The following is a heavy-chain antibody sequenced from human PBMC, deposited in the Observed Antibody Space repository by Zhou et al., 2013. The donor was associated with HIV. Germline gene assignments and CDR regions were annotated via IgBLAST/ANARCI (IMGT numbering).Heavy chain of an antibody. J-gene: IGHJ4*02. CDR2: FIPVVGIT. V-gene: IGHV1-69*04. Sequence: QDQLIQSASEMKKPGSSVRVSCKASAGTFDTYGVSWVRQAPGQGLEWMGRFIPVVGITNYAQTLQGRVTISADTSTTTAYMELTSLRSEDTAIYYCASRRGGGDAGLDFWGQGTLVTVSS. CDR1: AGTFDTYG. D-gene: IGHD2-21*02. CDR3: ASRRGGGDAGLDF.